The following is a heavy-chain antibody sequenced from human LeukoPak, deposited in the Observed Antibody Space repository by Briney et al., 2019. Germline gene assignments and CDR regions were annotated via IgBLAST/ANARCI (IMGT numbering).Heavy chain of an antibody. D-gene: IGHD2-15*01. CDR2: ISSSSYI. J-gene: IGHJ6*02. Sequence: GGSLRLSCAASGFTFSSYSMNWVRQAPGKGLEWVSSISSSSYIYYADSVKGRFTISRDNAKNSLYLQMNSLRAEDTAVYYCARDRVESSGYYYYYGMDVWGQGTTVTVSS. CDR3: ARDRVESSGYYYYYGMDV. V-gene: IGHV3-21*01. CDR1: GFTFSSYS.